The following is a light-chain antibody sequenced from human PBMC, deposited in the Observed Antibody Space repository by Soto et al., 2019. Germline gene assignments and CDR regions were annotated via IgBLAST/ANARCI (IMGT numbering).Light chain of an antibody. CDR1: QDISYY. CDR2: GAS. CDR3: QQYNRYWT. Sequence: DIQMTQSPSSLSASVGDRVTITCRANQDISYYLAWYQQKQGKVPKLLIYGASTLQSGVPSRFSGSGSETEFTLTISSLLPDDFATYYCQQYNRYWTFGQGTKVDIK. V-gene: IGKV1-27*01. J-gene: IGKJ1*01.